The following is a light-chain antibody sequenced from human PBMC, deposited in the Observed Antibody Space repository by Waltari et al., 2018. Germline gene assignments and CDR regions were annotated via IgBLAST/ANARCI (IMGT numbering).Light chain of an antibody. CDR2: EDN. CDR3: QSFDSSHVV. Sequence: FMLTQPHSVSESPGKTVTISCTRSSGNIATNYVQWYQQRPGSAPTKVIYEDNQRPSGVPDLVSGSIDISSNSASLIISGLKAEDEADYYCQSFDSSHVVFGGGTKLTVL. CDR1: SGNIATNY. J-gene: IGLJ2*01. V-gene: IGLV6-57*03.